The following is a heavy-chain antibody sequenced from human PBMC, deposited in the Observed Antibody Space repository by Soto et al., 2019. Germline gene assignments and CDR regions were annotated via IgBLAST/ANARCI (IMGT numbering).Heavy chain of an antibody. V-gene: IGHV3-15*01. J-gene: IGHJ4*02. D-gene: IGHD3-22*01. Sequence: GGSLRLSCAVYNFTFSYAWMSWVRQAPGKGLEWLGRIKATAYGGTTDYAAPVKGRIIISRDDSKNTLYLQMNSLRTEDTGRYYCATDDTSGYYFLHWRQGTLVTVSS. CDR1: NFTFSYAW. CDR2: IKATAYGGTT. CDR3: ATDDTSGYYFLH.